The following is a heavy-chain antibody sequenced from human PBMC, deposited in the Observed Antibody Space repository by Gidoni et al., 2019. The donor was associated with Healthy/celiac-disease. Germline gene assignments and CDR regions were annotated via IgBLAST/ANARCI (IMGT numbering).Heavy chain of an antibody. J-gene: IGHJ4*02. Sequence: QVQLQESGPGLVKPSEPLSLTCAVSGYSISRGYYWGWIRQPPGKGLEWIGSIYHSGSTYYNPSLKSRVTISVDTSKNQFSLKLSSVTAADTAVYYCARDPTTVVKGDFDYWGQGTLVTVSS. V-gene: IGHV4-38-2*02. CDR2: IYHSGST. CDR3: ARDPTTVVKGDFDY. D-gene: IGHD4-17*01. CDR1: GYSISRGYY.